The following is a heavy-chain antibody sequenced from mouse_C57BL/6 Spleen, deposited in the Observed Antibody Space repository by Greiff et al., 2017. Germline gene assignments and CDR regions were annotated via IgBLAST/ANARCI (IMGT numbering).Heavy chain of an antibody. J-gene: IGHJ2*01. CDR3: ARVGDSNYYFDY. D-gene: IGHD2-5*01. Sequence: VQLQQSGAELVKPGASVKISCKASGYAFSSYWMNWVKQRPGKGLEWIGQIYPGDGDTNYNGKFKGKATLTADKSSSTAYMQLSSLTSEDSAVYVCARVGDSNYYFDYWGQGTTLTVSS. CDR1: GYAFSSYW. V-gene: IGHV1-80*01. CDR2: IYPGDGDT.